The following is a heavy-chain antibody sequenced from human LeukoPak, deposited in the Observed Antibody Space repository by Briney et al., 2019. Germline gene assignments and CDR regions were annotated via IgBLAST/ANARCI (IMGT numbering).Heavy chain of an antibody. D-gene: IGHD5-18*01. Sequence: SETLSLTCAVYSGSFSAYYWSWIRQPPGKGLEWIGEINHSGSTNYNPSLKSRVTMSVDTSKNQFSLELSSVTAADAAVYYCASQLWSFDYWGQGALVTVSS. CDR1: SGSFSAYY. CDR3: ASQLWSFDY. V-gene: IGHV4-34*01. CDR2: INHSGST. J-gene: IGHJ4*02.